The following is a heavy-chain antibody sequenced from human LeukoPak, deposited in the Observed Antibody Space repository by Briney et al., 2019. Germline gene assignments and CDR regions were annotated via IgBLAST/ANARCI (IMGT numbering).Heavy chain of an antibody. J-gene: IGHJ4*02. D-gene: IGHD3-10*01. CDR1: GGTFSSYA. Sequence: SVKVSCKASGGTFSSYAISWVRQAPGQGLEWMGGIIPIFGTANYAQKFQGRVTITADESTSTAYMELSSLRSEDMAVYYCARGMVRGVIITSEMYFDYWGQGTLVTVSS. CDR2: IIPIFGTA. V-gene: IGHV1-69*13. CDR3: ARGMVRGVIITSEMYFDY.